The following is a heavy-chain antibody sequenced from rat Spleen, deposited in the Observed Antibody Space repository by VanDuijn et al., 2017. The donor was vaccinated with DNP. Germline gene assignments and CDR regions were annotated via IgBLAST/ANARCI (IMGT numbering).Heavy chain of an antibody. CDR3: AGRPPPTRGPFDY. Sequence: EVQLVESGGGPVQPGRSLKLSCVASGFIFSNHWMTWIRQAPGKGLEWVASITNTGDHTYSSDSVKGRFSLSRDNAKSTLYLQLNSLRSEDTATYYCAGRPPPTRGPFDYWGQGVTVTVSS. V-gene: IGHV5-31*01. J-gene: IGHJ2*01. D-gene: IGHD1-4*01. CDR1: GFIFSNHW. CDR2: ITNTGDHT.